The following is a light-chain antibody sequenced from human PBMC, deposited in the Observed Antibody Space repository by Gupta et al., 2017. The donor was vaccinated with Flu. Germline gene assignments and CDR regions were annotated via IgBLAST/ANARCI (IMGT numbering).Light chain of an antibody. CDR2: WAS. Sequence: SLGVRATINCKSSQSVLYSSNNKNYLAWYQQKPGQPPKLLIYWASTRESGVPDRFSGSGSGTDFTLTISSLQAEDLAVYYCQQYYSTPRTFGGGTKVEIK. V-gene: IGKV4-1*01. CDR1: QSVLYSSNNKNY. CDR3: QQYYSTPRT. J-gene: IGKJ4*01.